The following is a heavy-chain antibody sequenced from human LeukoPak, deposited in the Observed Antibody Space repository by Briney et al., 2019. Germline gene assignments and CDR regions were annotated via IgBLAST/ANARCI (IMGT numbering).Heavy chain of an antibody. CDR3: ARGSLGTTTVDY. CDR1: GFDFNKYW. V-gene: IGHV3-30*03. D-gene: IGHD1-26*01. Sequence: GGSLRLSCVASGFDFNKYWMTWVRQAPGKGLEWEAVISYDGSNKYYADSVKGRFTISRDNSKNTLYLQMNSLRAEDTAVYYCARGSLGTTTVDYWGQGTLVTVSS. J-gene: IGHJ4*02. CDR2: ISYDGSNK.